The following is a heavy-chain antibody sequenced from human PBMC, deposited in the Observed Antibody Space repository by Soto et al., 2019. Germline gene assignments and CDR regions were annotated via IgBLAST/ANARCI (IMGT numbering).Heavy chain of an antibody. CDR2: IIATGDTT. V-gene: IGHV3-23*01. J-gene: IGHJ4*02. D-gene: IGHD3-16*02. CDR3: AKGYCSYPKCSFDY. Sequence: AXGSLILSCAASGVTFNDFAINWVRQTPGKGLEWVSVIIATGDTTYNADSVKGRFTISRDNSKNTAYLQMNSLRVEDTALYYCAKGYCSYPKCSFDYWGQGTLVTVSS. CDR1: GVTFNDFA.